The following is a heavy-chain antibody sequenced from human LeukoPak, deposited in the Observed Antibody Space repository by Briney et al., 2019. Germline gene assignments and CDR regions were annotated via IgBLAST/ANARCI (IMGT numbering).Heavy chain of an antibody. CDR3: ARAGYYYGSGSSQY. CDR1: GYTFTSYV. V-gene: IGHV1-18*01. Sequence: GASVKVSCKASGYTFTSYVISWVRQAPGQGLEWMGWISAYNGNTNYAQKLQGRVTMTTDTSTSTAYMELRSLRSDDTAVYYCARAGYYYGSGSSQYWGQGTLVTVSS. J-gene: IGHJ4*02. D-gene: IGHD3-10*01. CDR2: ISAYNGNT.